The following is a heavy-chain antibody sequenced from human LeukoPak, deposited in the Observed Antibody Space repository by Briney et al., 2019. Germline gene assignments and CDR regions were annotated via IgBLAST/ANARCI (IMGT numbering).Heavy chain of an antibody. Sequence: ASVKVSCTASGYTFTSYGISWVRQAPGHGPEWRGWISAYNGNTNSAQKLQGRVTMTTDTSTSTAYMELRSLRSDDTAVYYCARGKDAFDIWGQGTMVTVSS. V-gene: IGHV1-18*01. J-gene: IGHJ3*02. CDR1: GYTFTSYG. CDR2: ISAYNGNT. CDR3: ARGKDAFDI.